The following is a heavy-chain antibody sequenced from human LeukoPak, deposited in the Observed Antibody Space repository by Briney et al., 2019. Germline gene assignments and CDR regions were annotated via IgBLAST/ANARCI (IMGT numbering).Heavy chain of an antibody. Sequence: GGSLRLSCAASVFTFSSYSMNWVRQAPGKGLEWVSSISSSSSYIYYADSVKGRFTISRDNAKNSLYLQMNSLRAEDTAVYYCARARAPIAQRGFDIWGQGTMVTVSS. J-gene: IGHJ3*02. CDR2: ISSSSSYI. CDR1: VFTFSSYS. V-gene: IGHV3-21*01. D-gene: IGHD2-21*01. CDR3: ARARAPIAQRGFDI.